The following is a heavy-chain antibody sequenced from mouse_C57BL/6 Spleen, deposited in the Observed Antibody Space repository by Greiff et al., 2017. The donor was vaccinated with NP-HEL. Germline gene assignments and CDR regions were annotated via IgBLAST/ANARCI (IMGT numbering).Heavy chain of an antibody. CDR2: IDPSDSYT. CDR3: ARFTTNAY. Sequence: VKLQQPGAELVRPGTSVKLSCKASGYTFTSYWMHWVKQRPGQGLEWIGVIDPSDSYTNYNQKFKGKATLTVDTSSSTAYMQLSSLTSEDSAVYYCARFTTNAYWGQGTLVTVSA. CDR1: GYTFTSYW. D-gene: IGHD1-1*01. J-gene: IGHJ3*01. V-gene: IGHV1-59*01.